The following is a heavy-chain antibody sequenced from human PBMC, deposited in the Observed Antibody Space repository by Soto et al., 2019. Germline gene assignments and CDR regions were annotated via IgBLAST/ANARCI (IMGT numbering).Heavy chain of an antibody. CDR3: ARLGYCSGGSCYKFDY. CDR1: GGSISSSSYY. CDR2: IYYSGST. J-gene: IGHJ4*02. Sequence: QLQLQESGPGLVKPSETLSLTCTVSGGSISSSSYYWGWIRQPPGKGLEWIGSIYYSGSTYYNPSLKSRVTISVYTSKNQFTLKLSSVTAADTAVYYCARLGYCSGGSCYKFDYWGQGTLVTVSS. D-gene: IGHD2-15*01. V-gene: IGHV4-39*01.